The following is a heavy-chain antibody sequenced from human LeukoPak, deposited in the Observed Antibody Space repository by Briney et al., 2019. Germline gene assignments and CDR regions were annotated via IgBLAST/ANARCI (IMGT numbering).Heavy chain of an antibody. CDR2: IIPIFGTA. D-gene: IGHD6-19*01. V-gene: IGHV1-69*13. CDR1: GGTFSSYA. Sequence: SVKASCKASGGTFSSYAISWVRQAPGQGLEWMGGIIPIFGTANYAQKFQGRVTITADESTSTAYMELSSLRPEDTAVYYCARSPLSTVAGDINNWFDPWGQGTLVTVSS. CDR3: ARSPLSTVAGDINNWFDP. J-gene: IGHJ5*02.